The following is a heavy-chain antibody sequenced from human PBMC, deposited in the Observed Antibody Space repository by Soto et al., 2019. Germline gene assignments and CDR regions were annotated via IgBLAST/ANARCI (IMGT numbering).Heavy chain of an antibody. CDR3: ARAAYSSSWNWFDP. V-gene: IGHV3-48*01. CDR1: GFTFSSYS. CDR2: ISTSSSTI. D-gene: IGHD6-13*01. J-gene: IGHJ5*02. Sequence: GGSLRLSCAASGFTFSSYSMNWVRQAPGKGLEWVSYISTSSSTIYYADSVKGRFTISRDNSKNTLYLQMNSLRAEDTAVYYCARAAYSSSWNWFDPWGQGTLVTVSS.